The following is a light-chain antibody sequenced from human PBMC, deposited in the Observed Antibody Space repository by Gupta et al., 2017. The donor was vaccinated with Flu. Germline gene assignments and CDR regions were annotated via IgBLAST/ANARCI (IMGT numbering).Light chain of an antibody. V-gene: IGLV1-44*01. CDR1: SSNIGSRS. CDR3: AKWDESMNGWV. J-gene: IGLJ3*02. CDR2: SKK. Sequence: QSVLTQPPSASGTPGQTVTIPCSGSSSNIGSRSVNWYQQPPGTDTKRLIYSKKQRPSGVPDRFSGYKAGTYASPETSGLQSEEEADDYWAKWDESMNGWVFGGGTKLTVL.